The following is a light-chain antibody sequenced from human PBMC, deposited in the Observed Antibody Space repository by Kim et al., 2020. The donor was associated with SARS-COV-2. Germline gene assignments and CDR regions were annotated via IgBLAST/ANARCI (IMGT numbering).Light chain of an antibody. Sequence: SATINCKTSQSVLNRSNNKNYLVGYQQKPGQPPNLHIYWSSTRQSGVPDRFSGSGSGTDFTLTISGLQAEDVAVYYCQQYYDTPYTFGQGTELEI. CDR2: WSS. CDR3: QQYYDTPYT. J-gene: IGKJ2*01. V-gene: IGKV4-1*01. CDR1: QSVLNRSNNKNY.